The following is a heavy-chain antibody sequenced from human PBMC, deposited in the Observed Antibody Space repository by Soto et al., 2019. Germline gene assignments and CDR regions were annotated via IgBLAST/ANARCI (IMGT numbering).Heavy chain of an antibody. V-gene: IGHV3-23*01. CDR1: GFTFSTSG. CDR2: LSGDNGRT. CDR3: TKDSGYDSTD. J-gene: IGHJ4*02. Sequence: VGSLRLSCAASGFTFSTSGMSWVRQAPGKGLEWISGLSGDNGRTTYADSVKGRFTISRDNSKNTLYLEMNSLRVEDTAVYYCTKDSGYDSTDWGQGTLVTVS. D-gene: IGHD3-22*01.